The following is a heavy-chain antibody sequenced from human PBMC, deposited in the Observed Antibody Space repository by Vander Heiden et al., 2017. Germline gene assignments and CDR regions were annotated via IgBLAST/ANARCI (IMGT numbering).Heavy chain of an antibody. CDR3: AKAESSIGFYFDY. D-gene: IGHD3-16*02. J-gene: IGHJ4*02. CDR1: GFTFSKYG. Sequence: QVHPVESGGGVVQPGRSLRLSCSAFGFTFSKYGMHWVRQAPGKGLEWVAIISYDGTTKYFRDSVEGRFTISRDNSKNTLFLQMNSLGTEDTAVYYCAKAESSIGFYFDYWGQGALVTVSS. V-gene: IGHV3-30*18. CDR2: ISYDGTTK.